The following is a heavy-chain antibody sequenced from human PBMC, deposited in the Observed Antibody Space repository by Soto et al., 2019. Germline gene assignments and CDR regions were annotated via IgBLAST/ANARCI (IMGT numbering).Heavy chain of an antibody. J-gene: IGHJ4*02. CDR3: ATDVPSQGRGEFDY. CDR1: GFTFSHAW. Sequence: EVQLVESGGGFVKPGGSLRLSCAASGFTFSHAWMNWVRQAPGKGLEWVGRIKSKTDGGTTEYAAPVKGRFTLSRDDSTNTLFLQMNSLQTEDTAVYFCATDVPSQGRGEFDYWGQGTLVIVS. V-gene: IGHV3-15*07. CDR2: IKSKTDGGTT.